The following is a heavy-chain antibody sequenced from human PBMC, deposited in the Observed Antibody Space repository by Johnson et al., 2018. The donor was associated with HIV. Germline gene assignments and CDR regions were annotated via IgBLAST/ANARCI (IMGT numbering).Heavy chain of an antibody. J-gene: IGHJ3*02. V-gene: IGHV3-53*01. Sequence: EMQLVESGGGLIQPGGSLRLSCAASGFTVSSNYMSWVRQAPGKGLEWVSVIYSGGSTYYADHVKGRFTISRDNSKNTLYLQMNSLRVEDTAVYYCARGSSDTSGYYQDVAFDIWGQGTMVTVSS. CDR3: ARGSSDTSGYYQDVAFDI. CDR2: IYSGGST. CDR1: GFTVSSNY. D-gene: IGHD3-22*01.